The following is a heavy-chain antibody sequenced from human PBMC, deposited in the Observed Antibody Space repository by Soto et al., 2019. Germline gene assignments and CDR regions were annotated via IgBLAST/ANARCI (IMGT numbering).Heavy chain of an antibody. CDR2: INHSGST. V-gene: IGHV4-34*01. Sequence: PSETLSLTCAVYGGSFSGYYWSWIRQPPGKGLEWIGEINHSGSTNYNPSLKSRVTISVDTSKNQFSLKLSSVTAADTAVYYCARVSPVVQWELLIPDDNWFDPWGQGTLVTVSS. J-gene: IGHJ5*02. CDR1: GGSFSGYY. CDR3: ARVSPVVQWELLIPDDNWFDP. D-gene: IGHD1-26*01.